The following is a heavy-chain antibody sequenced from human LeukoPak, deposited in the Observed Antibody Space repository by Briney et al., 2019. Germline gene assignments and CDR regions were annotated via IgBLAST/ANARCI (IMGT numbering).Heavy chain of an antibody. V-gene: IGHV1-2*02. Sequence: ASVKVSCKASGYTFIDYYINWVRQAPGQGLEWMGWISPNSGVTNYAQKFQSRVTLTRDTSVTTAYMELTSLTSDDTAVYYCARWGGVQFDSWGQGTLVTVSS. CDR3: ARWGGVQFDS. CDR2: ISPNSGVT. CDR1: GYTFIDYY. J-gene: IGHJ5*01. D-gene: IGHD2-8*01.